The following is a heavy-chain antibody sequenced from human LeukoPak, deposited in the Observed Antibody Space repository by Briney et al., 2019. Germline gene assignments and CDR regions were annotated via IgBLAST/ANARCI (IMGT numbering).Heavy chain of an antibody. CDR1: GGTFSSYA. Sequence: ASVKVSCKASGGTFSSYAINWVRQATGQGLEWMGWMNPNSGNTGYAQKFQGRVTMTRNTSISTAYMELSSLRSEDTAVYYCARRPRVAATRGGAYYYYMDVWGKGTTVTVSS. CDR3: ARRPRVAATRGGAYYYYMDV. V-gene: IGHV1-8*02. D-gene: IGHD2-15*01. CDR2: MNPNSGNT. J-gene: IGHJ6*03.